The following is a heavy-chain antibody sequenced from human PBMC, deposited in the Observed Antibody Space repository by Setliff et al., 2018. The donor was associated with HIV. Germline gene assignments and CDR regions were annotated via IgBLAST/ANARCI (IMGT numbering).Heavy chain of an antibody. J-gene: IGHJ4*02. Sequence: GLEWIGSLYHSGSTYYSPSLKSRVTISVDTSKNQFSLKLTSVTAADTAFYYCARQGVDYGDPNDYWGQGTLVTVSS. CDR2: LYHSGST. CDR3: ARQGVDYGDPNDY. D-gene: IGHD4-17*01. V-gene: IGHV4-38-2*01.